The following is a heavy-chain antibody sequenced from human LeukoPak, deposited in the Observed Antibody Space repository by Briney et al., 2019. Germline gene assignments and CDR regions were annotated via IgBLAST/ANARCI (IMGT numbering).Heavy chain of an antibody. Sequence: SDTLSLTCTVSGYSISSGYYWGWIRQPPGKGLEWIGSIYSSGSTFYNTSLQSRVTISIETPKNQISLRLKSVTAADTAMYYCAKSGGYGLIDYWGQGTLVTVSS. CDR3: AKSGGYGLIDY. V-gene: IGHV4-38-2*02. CDR1: GYSISSGYY. J-gene: IGHJ4*02. CDR2: IYSSGST. D-gene: IGHD1-26*01.